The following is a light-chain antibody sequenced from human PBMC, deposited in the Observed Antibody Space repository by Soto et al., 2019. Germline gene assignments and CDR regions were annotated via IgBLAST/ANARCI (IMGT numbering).Light chain of an antibody. CDR1: SSDVGAYNF. Sequence: QSLLTQPASVSGSPGQSITISCTGTSSDVGAYNFVSWHQQHPGKAPKLMIYNVYDRPSGISYRFSGSKSGNTASLTISGLQGEDEADYYCSAYTVSRPYALGNGTKVTV. CDR2: NVY. V-gene: IGLV2-14*03. J-gene: IGLJ1*01. CDR3: SAYTVSRPYA.